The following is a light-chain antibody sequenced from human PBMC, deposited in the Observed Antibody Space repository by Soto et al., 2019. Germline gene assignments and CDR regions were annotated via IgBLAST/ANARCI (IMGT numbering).Light chain of an antibody. CDR1: SSDVGGYNF. J-gene: IGLJ2*01. CDR3: SSYTSRNTLA. CDR2: EVT. V-gene: IGLV2-14*01. Sequence: QPALTQPASVSGSPGQSITISCTGTSSDVGGYNFVSWYQQHPGKAPKLMIYEVTDRPSGVSNRFSGSKSGSTASLTISGLQAEDEADYYCSSYTSRNTLAFGGGTKVTVL.